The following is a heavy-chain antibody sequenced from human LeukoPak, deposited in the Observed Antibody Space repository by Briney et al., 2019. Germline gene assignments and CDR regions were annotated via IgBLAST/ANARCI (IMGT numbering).Heavy chain of an antibody. Sequence: ASVKVSCKASGYTFTGYCMHWVRQAPGQGLEWMGWMNPNSGNTGYAQKFQGRVTITRNTSISTAYMELSSLRSEDTAVYYCARGVNYYDSSGLHAFDIWGQGTMVTVSS. V-gene: IGHV1-8*03. J-gene: IGHJ3*02. CDR3: ARGVNYYDSSGLHAFDI. D-gene: IGHD3-22*01. CDR1: GYTFTGYC. CDR2: MNPNSGNT.